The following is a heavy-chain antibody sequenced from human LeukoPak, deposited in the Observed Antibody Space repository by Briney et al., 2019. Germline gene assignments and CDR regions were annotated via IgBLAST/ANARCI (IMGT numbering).Heavy chain of an antibody. CDR2: ITHNAAAT. Sequence: GGSLRLSCAASGFTFTTYVMTWVRQAPGKGLEWVSAITHNAAATHYADSVKGRFTNSRDNPKNTLYLQMNSLRVEDTAVYYCARSRDGYNILDYWGQGTLVTVSS. CDR1: GFTFTTYV. J-gene: IGHJ4*02. V-gene: IGHV3-23*01. D-gene: IGHD5-24*01. CDR3: ARSRDGYNILDY.